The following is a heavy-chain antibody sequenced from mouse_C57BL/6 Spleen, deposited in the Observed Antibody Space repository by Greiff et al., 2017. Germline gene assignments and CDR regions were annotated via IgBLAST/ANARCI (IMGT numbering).Heavy chain of an antibody. CDR1: GFTFSSYA. J-gene: IGHJ2*01. V-gene: IGHV5-4*01. Sequence: EVMLVESGGGLVKPGGSLKLSCAASGFTFSSYAMSWVRQTPEKRLEWVATISDGGSYPYYPANVKGRFTISRDNAKNNLYLQRSHLKSEDTAMYYCAREDYSNYEGYFDYWGPGTTHTVAS. CDR3: AREDYSNYEGYFDY. D-gene: IGHD2-5*01. CDR2: ISDGGSYP.